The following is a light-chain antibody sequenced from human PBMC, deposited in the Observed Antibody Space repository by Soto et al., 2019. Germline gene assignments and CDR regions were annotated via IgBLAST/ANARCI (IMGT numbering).Light chain of an antibody. Sequence: EIVLTQSPATLSLSPGERVTLFCRASQSVSSYFAWYQQKPGQAPNLLIYDASNRATGIPARFSGSGSGTDFTLTISSLEPEDFAVYYCQQRSNWPLTFGQGTRLEIK. J-gene: IGKJ5*01. V-gene: IGKV3-11*01. CDR1: QSVSSY. CDR2: DAS. CDR3: QQRSNWPLT.